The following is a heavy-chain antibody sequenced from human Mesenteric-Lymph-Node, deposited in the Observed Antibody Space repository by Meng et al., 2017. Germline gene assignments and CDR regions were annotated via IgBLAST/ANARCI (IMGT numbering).Heavy chain of an antibody. CDR1: GFTFSNYA. V-gene: IGHV3-23*01. Sequence: GESLKISCAASGFTFSNYAMSWVRQAPGKGLEWVSVISDGGAGTYYADSVKGRVSISRDNSKNTLYLRVNSLRAEDTAVYYCARGGGSYPGAFDIWGQGTMVTVSS. CDR3: ARGGGSYPGAFDI. CDR2: ISDGGAGT. D-gene: IGHD1-26*01. J-gene: IGHJ3*02.